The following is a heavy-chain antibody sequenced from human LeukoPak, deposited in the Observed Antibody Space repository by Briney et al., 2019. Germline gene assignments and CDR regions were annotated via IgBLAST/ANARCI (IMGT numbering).Heavy chain of an antibody. CDR1: GFTFSSYW. D-gene: IGHD6-13*01. CDR2: IKQDGSEK. V-gene: IGHV3-7*03. Sequence: PGGSLRLSCAASGFTFSSYWMSWVRQAPGKGLEWVANIKQDGSEKYYVDSVKGRFTISRDNAKNSLYLQMNSLRAEDTAVYYCARPYTSSLGDYGMDVWGKGTTVTVSS. J-gene: IGHJ6*04. CDR3: ARPYTSSLGDYGMDV.